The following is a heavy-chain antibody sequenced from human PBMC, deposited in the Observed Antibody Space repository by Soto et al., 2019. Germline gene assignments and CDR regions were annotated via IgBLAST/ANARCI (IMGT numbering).Heavy chain of an antibody. V-gene: IGHV4-39*01. Sequence: PSETLSLTCTVSGGSISSSSYYWGWIRQPPGKGLEWIGSIYYSGSTTYYADSVKGRFTISRDNDKDTVYLQMNSLRAEDTAVYYCASPYMYSSGLYFYGMDVWGQGTTVTVSS. CDR2: IYYSGST. CDR3: ASPYMYSSGLYFYGMDV. J-gene: IGHJ6*02. D-gene: IGHD6-19*01. CDR1: GGSISSSSYY.